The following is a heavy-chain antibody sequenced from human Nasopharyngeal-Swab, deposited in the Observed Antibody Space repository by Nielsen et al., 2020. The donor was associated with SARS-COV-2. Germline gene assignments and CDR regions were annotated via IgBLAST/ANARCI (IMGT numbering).Heavy chain of an antibody. V-gene: IGHV4-39*01. Sequence: SETLSLTCTVSGGSISSHSYYWAWIRKPPGKGPEWIGHIYYTGSTHYNPSLRSRVTTSVDTSKNQFSLELRSVTAADTGVYFCARLKYDFGGLYGVDVWGQGTTVTVSS. J-gene: IGHJ6*02. CDR3: ARLKYDFGGLYGVDV. CDR2: IYYTGST. CDR1: GGSISSHSYY. D-gene: IGHD3-3*01.